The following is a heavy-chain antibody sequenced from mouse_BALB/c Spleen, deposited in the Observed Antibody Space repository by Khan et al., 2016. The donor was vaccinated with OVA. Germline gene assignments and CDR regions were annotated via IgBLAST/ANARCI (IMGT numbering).Heavy chain of an antibody. J-gene: IGHJ2*01. CDR2: IWSGGIT. CDR1: GFSLTNYG. V-gene: IGHV2-2*02. Sequence: VELKESGPGLVQPSQSLSITCTVSGFSLTNYGVHWVRQSPGKGLEWLGVIWSGGITDYNETFISRLSISKDISKSQVFFKMNSLQANDTAIYYCAKNRNGYFDYWGQGTTLTVSS. CDR3: AKNRNGYFDY. D-gene: IGHD1-1*02.